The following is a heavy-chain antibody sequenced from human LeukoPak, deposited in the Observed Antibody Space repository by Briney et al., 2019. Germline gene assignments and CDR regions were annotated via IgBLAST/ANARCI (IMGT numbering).Heavy chain of an antibody. Sequence: GGSLRLSCAASGFTFSSYWMSWVRRAPGKGLEWVANIKQDGSEKYYVDSVKGRFTISRDNAKNSLYLQMNSLRAEDTAVYYCARDDGVVVIAQYYFDYWGQGTLVTVSS. D-gene: IGHD2-21*01. CDR3: ARDDGVVVIAQYYFDY. J-gene: IGHJ4*02. CDR1: GFTFSSYW. CDR2: IKQDGSEK. V-gene: IGHV3-7*01.